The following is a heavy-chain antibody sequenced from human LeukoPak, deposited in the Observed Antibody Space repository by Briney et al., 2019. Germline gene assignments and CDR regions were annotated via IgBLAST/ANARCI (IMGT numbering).Heavy chain of an antibody. V-gene: IGHV3-53*01. CDR3: AREFMVAAADD. CDR2: IYSGGST. Sequence: GGSLRLSCVASGFTVISNYMSWVRQAPGKGLEWVSVIYSGGSTYYADSVKGRFTISRDNSKNTLYLQMNSLRAEDTAVYYCAREFMVAAADDWGQGTLVTVSS. J-gene: IGHJ4*02. D-gene: IGHD6-13*01. CDR1: GFTVISNY.